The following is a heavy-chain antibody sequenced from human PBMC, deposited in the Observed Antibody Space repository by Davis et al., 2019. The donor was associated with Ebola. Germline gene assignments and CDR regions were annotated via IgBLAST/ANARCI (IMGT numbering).Heavy chain of an antibody. D-gene: IGHD1-26*01. Sequence: ESLKISCSASGFIFSTYVMSWVRQAPGKGLEWVSTYGTSADTYYAESVKGRFTISRDNSKNTLYLQMNGLRVEDTAIYYCAKDTSNIWFDIWGQGTMVTVSS. CDR1: GFIFSTYV. CDR3: AKDTSNIWFDI. V-gene: IGHV3-23*01. CDR2: GTSADT. J-gene: IGHJ3*02.